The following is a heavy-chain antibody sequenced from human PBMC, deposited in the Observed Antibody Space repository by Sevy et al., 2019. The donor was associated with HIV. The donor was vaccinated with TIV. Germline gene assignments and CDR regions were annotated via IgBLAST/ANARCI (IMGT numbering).Heavy chain of an antibody. CDR1: GFTLSSYC. J-gene: IGHJ6*02. CDR2: IRYDGSNK. CDR3: ARDRLGITISAEWGGGMDV. Sequence: GGSLRLSCAASGFTLSSYCMHWVRQAPGKGLEWVAVIRYDGSNKYYADSVKVRFTISRDNSKNTLYLQMNSLRAEDTAVYHCARDRLGITISAEWGGGMDVWGQGTTVTVSS. D-gene: IGHD3-3*01. V-gene: IGHV3-33*01.